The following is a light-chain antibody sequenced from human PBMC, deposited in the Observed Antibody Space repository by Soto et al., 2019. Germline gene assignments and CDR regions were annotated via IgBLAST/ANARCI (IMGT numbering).Light chain of an antibody. V-gene: IGLV2-14*01. CDR3: SSYTTSSSYV. CDR1: SSDVGGYIY. Sequence: QSALTQPASVSGSPGQSITISCTGTSSDVGGYIYVSWYQQHPGKAPKLMIYDVTSRPSGVSYRFSGSKSGNMASLTISGLQAEEEADYYCSSYTTSSSYVFGTGTKVTVL. CDR2: DVT. J-gene: IGLJ1*01.